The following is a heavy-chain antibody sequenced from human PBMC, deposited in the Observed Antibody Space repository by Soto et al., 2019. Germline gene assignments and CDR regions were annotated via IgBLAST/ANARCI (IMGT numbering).Heavy chain of an antibody. V-gene: IGHV3-23*01. J-gene: IGHJ4*02. CDR1: GFTFSSYA. D-gene: IGHD5-12*01. CDR2: ISGSGGSS. Sequence: GGSLRLSCAASGFTFSSYAMSWVRQAPGKGLEWVSAISGSGGSSYYADSVKGRFTISRDNSKNTLYLQMNSLRAEDTAVYYCAKDPSYGYDFDYWGQGTLVTVSS. CDR3: AKDPSYGYDFDY.